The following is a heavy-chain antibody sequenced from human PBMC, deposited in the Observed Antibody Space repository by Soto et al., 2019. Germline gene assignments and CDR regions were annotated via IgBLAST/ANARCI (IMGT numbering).Heavy chain of an antibody. Sequence: SETLSLTCTVSGGSISSYYWSWIRQPPGKGLEWIGYIYYSGSTNYNPSLKSRVTISVDTSKNQLSLKLSSVTAADTAVYYCARNVFVGFGMDVWGQGTTVTVSS. D-gene: IGHD3-16*01. J-gene: IGHJ6*02. CDR1: GGSISSYY. CDR2: IYYSGST. V-gene: IGHV4-59*01. CDR3: ARNVFVGFGMDV.